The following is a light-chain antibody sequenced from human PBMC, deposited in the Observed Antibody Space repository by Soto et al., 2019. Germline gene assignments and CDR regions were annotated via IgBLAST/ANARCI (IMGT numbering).Light chain of an antibody. CDR2: EGS. J-gene: IGLJ2*01. Sequence: QSALTQPASVSGSPGQSIIISGTGTSSDIGSYNLVSWYQQHPGKAPKLMIYEGSKRPSGVSNRFSGSKSGNTASLTISGLQAEDEADYYCCSYAGSSTLGVFGGGTKLTVL. CDR3: CSYAGSSTLGV. V-gene: IGLV2-23*01. CDR1: SSDIGSYNL.